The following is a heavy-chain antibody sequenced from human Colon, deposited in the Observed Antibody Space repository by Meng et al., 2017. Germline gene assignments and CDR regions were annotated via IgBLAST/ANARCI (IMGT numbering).Heavy chain of an antibody. Sequence: QVQFVESGGGLVKSGGSLRLSCAASGFIFSDYYITWFRQAPGKGLEWVSYISSRGGTIHYADSVRGRFTISRDNANNSVFLQMNSLRAEDTAVYYCARNLFGDYWGQGILVTVSS. J-gene: IGHJ4*02. CDR1: GFIFSDYY. V-gene: IGHV3-11*01. CDR2: ISSRGGTI. CDR3: ARNLFGDY. D-gene: IGHD3-16*01.